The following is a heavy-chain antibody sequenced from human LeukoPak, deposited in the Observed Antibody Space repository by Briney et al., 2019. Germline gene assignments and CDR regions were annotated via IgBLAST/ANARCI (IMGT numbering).Heavy chain of an antibody. CDR2: INPNSGGT. V-gene: IGHV1-2*02. D-gene: IGHD6-19*01. Sequence: ASVKVSCKASGYTFTGYYMHWVRQAPGQGLEWMGWINPNSGGTNYAQKFQGRATMTRDTSISTAYMELSRLRSDDTAVYYRARADYSSGWALDYWGQGTLVTVSS. CDR1: GYTFTGYY. CDR3: ARADYSSGWALDY. J-gene: IGHJ4*02.